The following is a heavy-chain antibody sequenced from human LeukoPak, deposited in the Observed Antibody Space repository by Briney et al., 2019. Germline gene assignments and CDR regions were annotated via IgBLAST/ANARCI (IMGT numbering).Heavy chain of an antibody. V-gene: IGHV3-21*01. CDR2: ISSSSSYI. Sequence: SGGSLRLSCAASGFTFSSYAMSWVRQAPGKGLEWVSSISSSSSYIYYADSVKGRFTISRDNAKNSLYLQMNSLRAEDTAVYYCARTISSGWSGGGQGTLVTVSS. CDR3: ARTISSGWSG. CDR1: GFTFSSYA. D-gene: IGHD6-19*01. J-gene: IGHJ4*02.